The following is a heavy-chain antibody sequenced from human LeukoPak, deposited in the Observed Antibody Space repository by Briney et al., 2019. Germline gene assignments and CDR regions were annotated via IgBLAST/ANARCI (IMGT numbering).Heavy chain of an antibody. J-gene: IGHJ4*02. V-gene: IGHV4-39*01. Sequence: PSETLSLTCTVSGGSISSSSYYWGWIRQPPGKGLEWIGSIYYSGSTYYNPSLRSRVTISVDTSKNQFSLKLSSVTAADTAVYYCARLRPDYYYDSSGYYIDYWGQGTLVTVSS. CDR2: IYYSGST. CDR1: GGSISSSSYY. D-gene: IGHD3-22*01. CDR3: ARLRPDYYYDSSGYYIDY.